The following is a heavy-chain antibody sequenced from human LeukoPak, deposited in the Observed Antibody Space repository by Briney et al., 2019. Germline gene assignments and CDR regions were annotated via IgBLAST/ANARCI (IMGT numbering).Heavy chain of an antibody. CDR3: AKAITGSYPFDY. CDR2: ISSSGSTI. Sequence: GGSLRLSCAASGFTFSSYEMNWVRQAPGKGLEWVSYISSSGSTIYYADSVKGRFTISRDNAKNSLYLQMNSLRAEDTAVYYCAKAITGSYPFDYWGQGTLVTVSS. J-gene: IGHJ4*02. CDR1: GFTFSSYE. D-gene: IGHD1-26*01. V-gene: IGHV3-48*03.